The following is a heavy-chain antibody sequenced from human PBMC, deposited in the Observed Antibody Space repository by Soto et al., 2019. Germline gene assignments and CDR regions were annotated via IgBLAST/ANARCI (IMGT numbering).Heavy chain of an antibody. D-gene: IGHD6-13*01. Sequence: QLQLQESGPGLVKPSETLSLTCTVSGGSISSSSYYRGWIRQPPGKGLEWIGSIYYSGSTYYNPSLKSRVTISVDTSKNQFSLKLSSVTAADTAVYYCARHTGSSWYEFDYWGQGTLVTVSS. V-gene: IGHV4-39*01. J-gene: IGHJ4*02. CDR3: ARHTGSSWYEFDY. CDR1: GGSISSSSYY. CDR2: IYYSGST.